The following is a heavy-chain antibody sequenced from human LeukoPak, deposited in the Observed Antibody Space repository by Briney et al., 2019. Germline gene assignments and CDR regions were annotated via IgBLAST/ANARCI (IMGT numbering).Heavy chain of an antibody. Sequence: SVKVSCKASGGTFSSYAISWVRQAPGQGLEWMGGIIPIFGTANYAQKFQGRVTITADESTSTAYMELSSLRSEDTAVYYCAIFEGYCSSTSCYWVSFDPWGQGTLVTVSS. CDR2: IIPIFGTA. V-gene: IGHV1-69*13. J-gene: IGHJ5*02. CDR1: GGTFSSYA. CDR3: AIFEGYCSSTSCYWVSFDP. D-gene: IGHD2-2*01.